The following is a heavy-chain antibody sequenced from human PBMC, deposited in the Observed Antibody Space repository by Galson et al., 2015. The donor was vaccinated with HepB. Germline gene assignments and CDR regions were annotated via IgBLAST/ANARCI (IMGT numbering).Heavy chain of an antibody. J-gene: IGHJ4*02. CDR3: ARCGHGYNGVAY. V-gene: IGHV3-11*01. CDR1: GFTFSDYY. D-gene: IGHD5-24*01. Sequence: SLRLSCAASGFTFSDYYMSWIRQAPGKGLEWVSYISSGSSTKYYADSVKGRFTISRDNAKNSVYLQMNSLRAEDTAVYYCARCGHGYNGVAYWGQGTLVTVSS. CDR2: ISSGSSTK.